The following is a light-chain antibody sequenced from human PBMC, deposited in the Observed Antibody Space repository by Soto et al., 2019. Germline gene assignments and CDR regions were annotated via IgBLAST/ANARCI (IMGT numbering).Light chain of an antibody. V-gene: IGKV1-27*01. CDR2: AAS. CDR1: QGISNY. J-gene: IGKJ4*01. CDR3: QKYNSAPALT. Sequence: DIRMTQSPSSLSASVGDRVTITCRASQGISNYLAWYQQKPGKVPKLLIYAASTLQSGVPSRFSGRGAGTDFTLTSSSLQPEDVATYYCQKYNSAPALTFGGGTKVEIK.